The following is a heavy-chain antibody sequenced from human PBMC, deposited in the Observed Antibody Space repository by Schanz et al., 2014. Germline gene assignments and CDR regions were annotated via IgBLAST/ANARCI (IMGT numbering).Heavy chain of an antibody. V-gene: IGHV3-30*18. CDR3: AKDLHSNSGNYYSYYFDS. CDR1: GFHFANHA. CDR2: ISSDGSKK. Sequence: QVQLVESGGGVVQPERSLRLSCAASGFHFANHAIHWVRQGQGNGLQWVAVISSDGSKKLYADSVKARFTISRDNSKNSVSLQMDSLRPEDTAVYFCAKDLHSNSGNYYSYYFDSWGPGALVTVSS. D-gene: IGHD3-10*01. J-gene: IGHJ4*02.